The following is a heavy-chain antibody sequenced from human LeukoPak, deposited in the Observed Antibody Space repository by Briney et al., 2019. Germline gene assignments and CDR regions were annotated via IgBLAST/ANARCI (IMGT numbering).Heavy chain of an antibody. D-gene: IGHD6-19*01. Sequence: PGRSLRLSCAASGFTFSDYGMQWVRQAPGKGLEWVSFIRADGTNRHYADSVKGRFTISRDNSKNTLYLQMNSLRPEDTAVYSCARAAYYSSGWPLDYWGQGTLVTVSS. V-gene: IGHV3-30*02. CDR3: ARAAYYSSGWPLDY. J-gene: IGHJ4*02. CDR1: GFTFSDYG. CDR2: IRADGTNR.